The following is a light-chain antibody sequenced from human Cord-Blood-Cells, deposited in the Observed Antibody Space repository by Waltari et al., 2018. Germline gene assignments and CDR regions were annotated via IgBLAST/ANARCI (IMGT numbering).Light chain of an antibody. CDR2: DAS. CDR3: QQYNSYSHT. Sequence: DIQMTQSPSTLSASVGDRVTITCRSNQSISSWLAWYQQKPGKAPKLLIYDASSLVSGVPSRFSGSGSGTEFTLTISSLQPDDFATYYCQQYNSYSHTFGQGTKLEIK. V-gene: IGKV1-5*01. J-gene: IGKJ2*01. CDR1: QSISSW.